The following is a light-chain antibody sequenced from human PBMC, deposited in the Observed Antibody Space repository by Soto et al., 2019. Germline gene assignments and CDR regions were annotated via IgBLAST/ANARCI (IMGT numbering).Light chain of an antibody. V-gene: IGKV1-33*01. CDR3: QQYDNLPLT. J-gene: IGKJ3*01. CDR1: QDISNY. CDR2: DAS. Sequence: DIQMTQSASYLSASVGDRVTITCRASQDISNYLNWYQQKPGKAPKLLIYDASNLETGVPSRFSGSGSGTDFTFTISSLQPEDIATYYCQQYDNLPLTFGPGTKVDIK.